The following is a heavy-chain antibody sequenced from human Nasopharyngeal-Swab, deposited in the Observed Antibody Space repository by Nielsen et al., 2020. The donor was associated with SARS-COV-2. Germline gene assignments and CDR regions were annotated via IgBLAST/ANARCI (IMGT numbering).Heavy chain of an antibody. J-gene: IGHJ3*02. V-gene: IGHV4-59*01. D-gene: IGHD3-16*02. CDR2: LFYSGST. CDR3: ARAGDYVWGSYRYGRGPHDAFDI. Sequence: LARCSYLFYSGSTNYNPSLKSRVTISVDTSKNQFSLKLSSVTAADTAVYYCARAGDYVWGSYRYGRGPHDAFDIWGQGTMVTVSS.